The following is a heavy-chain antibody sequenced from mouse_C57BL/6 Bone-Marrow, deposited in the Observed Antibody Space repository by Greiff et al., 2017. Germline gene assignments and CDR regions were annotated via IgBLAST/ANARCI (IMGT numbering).Heavy chain of an antibody. D-gene: IGHD2-2*01. CDR2: INPGSGGT. CDR3: VVIYFDY. J-gene: IGHJ2*01. CDR1: GYAFTNYL. Sequence: QVQLQQQSGAELVRPGTSVKVSCKASGYAFTNYLIEWVKQRPGQGLEWIGVINPGSGGTNYNEKFKGKATLTADKSSSTAYMQLSSLTSEDSAVYFCVVIYFDYWGQGTTLTVSS. V-gene: IGHV1-54*01.